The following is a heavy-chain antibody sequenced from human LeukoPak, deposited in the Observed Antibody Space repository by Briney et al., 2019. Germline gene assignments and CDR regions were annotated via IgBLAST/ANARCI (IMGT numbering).Heavy chain of an antibody. Sequence: ASVKVSCKVSGYTLTELSVHWVRQAPGKGLEWMGNFDPKDGDTIYAQKFQGRVTITADESTSTAYMELSSLRSEDTAVYYCARVSGGRQIGYFDYWGQGTLVTVSS. CDR2: FDPKDGDT. CDR3: ARVSGGRQIGYFDY. D-gene: IGHD1-26*01. CDR1: GYTLTELS. V-gene: IGHV1-24*01. J-gene: IGHJ4*02.